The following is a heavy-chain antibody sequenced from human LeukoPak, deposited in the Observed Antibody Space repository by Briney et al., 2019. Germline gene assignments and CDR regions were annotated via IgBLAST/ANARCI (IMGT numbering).Heavy chain of an antibody. V-gene: IGHV3-74*01. CDR1: GFTFSSYW. J-gene: IGHJ4*02. D-gene: IGHD6-13*01. Sequence: GGSLRLSCAASGFTFSSYWMHWVRQAPGKGLVWVLRINSDGSSTSYADSVKGRFTISRDNAKNTLYLQMNSLRAEDTAVYYCARSPYSSSWYFDYWGQGTLVTVSS. CDR3: ARSPYSSSWYFDY. CDR2: INSDGSST.